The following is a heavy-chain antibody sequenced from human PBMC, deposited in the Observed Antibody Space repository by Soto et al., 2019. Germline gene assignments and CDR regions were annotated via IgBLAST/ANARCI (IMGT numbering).Heavy chain of an antibody. CDR1: GGSISSDNW. D-gene: IGHD2-8*02. Sequence: SETLSLTCAVSGGSISSDNWWCWVRQPPGKGLEWIGKIYHSGRTNYNPSLKSRVTISVDKSKNQFSLKLTSVTAADTAVYYCVKDRSDTWSFDNWGQGTLVTVSS. CDR2: IYHSGRT. J-gene: IGHJ4*02. V-gene: IGHV4-4*02. CDR3: VKDRSDTWSFDN.